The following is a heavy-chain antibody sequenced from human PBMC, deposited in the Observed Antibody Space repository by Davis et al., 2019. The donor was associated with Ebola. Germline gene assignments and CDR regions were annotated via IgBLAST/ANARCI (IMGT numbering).Heavy chain of an antibody. CDR2: ISSDGRTT. CDR1: GFSFSSYW. J-gene: IGHJ4*02. CDR3: ARVLRWVRNFDY. Sequence: PGGSLRLSCAASGFSFSSYWMHWVRQAPGKGLVWVSRISSDGRTTSYADSVKGRFTISRDNARNTLYLQMNSLRVEDTAVYYCARVLRWVRNFDYWGQGTLVTVSS. V-gene: IGHV3-74*01. D-gene: IGHD2-21*01.